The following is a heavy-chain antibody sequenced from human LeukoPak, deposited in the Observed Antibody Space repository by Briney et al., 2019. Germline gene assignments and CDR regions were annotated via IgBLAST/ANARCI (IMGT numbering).Heavy chain of an antibody. D-gene: IGHD5-18*01. CDR2: ISGSAHKI. Sequence: PGGSLRLSCVASGFTFSNYAMSWVRQAPEKGLDWVSVISGSAHKIRYADSVKGRFTISRDNSENTVYVQMNNLRAEDTALYYCAGRVTGYSSGYVYWGQGTLVTVSS. CDR3: AGRVTGYSSGYVY. CDR1: GFTFSNYA. V-gene: IGHV3-23*01. J-gene: IGHJ4*02.